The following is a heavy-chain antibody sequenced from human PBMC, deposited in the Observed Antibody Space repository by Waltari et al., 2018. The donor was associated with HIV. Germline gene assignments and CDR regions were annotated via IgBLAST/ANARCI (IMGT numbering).Heavy chain of an antibody. V-gene: IGHV3-33*01. CDR1: GFTFSSYG. Sequence: QLQLVESGGGVVQPGRSLRLSCAASGFTFSSYGMHWVRQAPGKGLEWGAVIWYDGGNRYYADSVKGRFTISRDNSKNTLYLQMNSLRAEDTAVYYCARAVVGRNFDYWGQGTLVTVSS. CDR2: IWYDGGNR. CDR3: ARAVVGRNFDY. D-gene: IGHD6-19*01. J-gene: IGHJ4*02.